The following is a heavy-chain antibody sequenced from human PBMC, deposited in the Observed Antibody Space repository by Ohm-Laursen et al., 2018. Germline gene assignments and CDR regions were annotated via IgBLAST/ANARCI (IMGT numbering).Heavy chain of an antibody. D-gene: IGHD6-19*01. J-gene: IGHJ6*02. CDR2: INWNGGST. CDR1: GFTFDDYG. CDR3: ARVPGWLDDYYYYGMDV. Sequence: SLRLSCSASGFTFDDYGMSWVRQAPGKGLAWVSGINWNGGSTGYADSVKGRFTISRDNAKNSLYLQMNSLRAEDTALYHCARVPGWLDDYYYYGMDVWGQGTTVTVSS. V-gene: IGHV3-20*01.